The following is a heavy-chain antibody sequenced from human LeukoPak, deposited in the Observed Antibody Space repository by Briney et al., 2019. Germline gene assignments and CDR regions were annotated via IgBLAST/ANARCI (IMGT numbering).Heavy chain of an antibody. CDR1: GYTFISYG. CDR2: ISGYNGNT. D-gene: IGHD3-22*01. J-gene: IGHJ4*02. V-gene: IGHV1-18*01. CDR3: ARSHYYDSSGYHLIGFKY. Sequence: ASVKVSCKASGYTFISYGISWVRQAPGQGLEWMGWISGYNGNTNYAQNLQGRVTMTTDTSTSTAYMELRSLRSDDTAVYYCARSHYYDSSGYHLIGFKYWGQGTLVTVSS.